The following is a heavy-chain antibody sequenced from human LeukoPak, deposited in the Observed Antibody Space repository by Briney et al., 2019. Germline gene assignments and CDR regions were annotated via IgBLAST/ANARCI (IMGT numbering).Heavy chain of an antibody. J-gene: IGHJ3*02. Sequence: SQTLSLTCTVSGGSISSGSYYWSWIRQPAGKGLEWIGRIYTSGSTNYNPSLKSRVTMSVDTSKNQFSLKLSSVTAADTAVYYCARDLIMVRGAFDIWGQGTMVTVSS. CDR2: IYTSGST. CDR3: ARDLIMVRGAFDI. V-gene: IGHV4-61*02. D-gene: IGHD3-10*01. CDR1: GGSISSGSYY.